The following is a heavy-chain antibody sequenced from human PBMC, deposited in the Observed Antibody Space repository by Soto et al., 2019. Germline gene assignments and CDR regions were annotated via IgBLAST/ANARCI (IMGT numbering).Heavy chain of an antibody. J-gene: IGHJ3*02. CDR3: ASRYSGYCSSTSCYGAFDI. V-gene: IGHV4-34*01. D-gene: IGHD2-2*01. CDR1: GGSFSGYY. CDR2: INHSGST. Sequence: QVQLQQWGAGLLKPSEILSLTCAVYGGSFSGYYWSWIRQPPGKGLEWIGEINHSGSTNYNPSLKSRVTISVVTSKNQFSLKLSSVTAADTAVYYCASRYSGYCSSTSCYGAFDIWGQGTMVTVSS.